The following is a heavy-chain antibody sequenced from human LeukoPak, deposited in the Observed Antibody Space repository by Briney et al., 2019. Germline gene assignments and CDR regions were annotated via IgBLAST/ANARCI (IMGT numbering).Heavy chain of an antibody. CDR3: ARRIRDSSSWAYFDY. J-gene: IGHJ4*02. CDR1: GGSISSGSYY. CDR2: IYYSGST. D-gene: IGHD6-13*01. V-gene: IGHV4-39*01. Sequence: SETLSLTCTVSGGSISSGSYYWGWIRQPPGKGLEWIGSIYYSGSTYYNPSLKSRVTISVDTSKNQFSLKLSSVTAADTAVYYCARRIRDSSSWAYFDYWGQGTLVTVSS.